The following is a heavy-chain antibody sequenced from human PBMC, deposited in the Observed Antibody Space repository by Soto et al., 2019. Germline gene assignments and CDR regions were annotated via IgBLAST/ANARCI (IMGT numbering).Heavy chain of an antibody. Sequence: GASVKVSCKASCYTVTSYVMSWVRQAPEQGLEWMGWISAYNGNTNYAQKLQGRVTMTTDTSTSTAYMELRRLRSDDTAVYYCARCAEFWSGFKAFDIWGQGTMVTVSS. D-gene: IGHD3-3*01. CDR1: CYTVTSYV. J-gene: IGHJ3*02. CDR2: ISAYNGNT. CDR3: ARCAEFWSGFKAFDI. V-gene: IGHV1-18*01.